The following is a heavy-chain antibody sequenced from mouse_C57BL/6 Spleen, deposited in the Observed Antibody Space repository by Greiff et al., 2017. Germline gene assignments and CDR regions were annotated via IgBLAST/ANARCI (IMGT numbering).Heavy chain of an antibody. Sequence: VPLQQPGAELVRPGSSVKLSCKASGYTFTSYWMHWVKQRPIQGLEWIGNIDPSDSETHYNQKFKDKATLTVDKSSSTAYMQLSSLTSEDSAVYYCARCTVARYFDVWGTGTTVTVSS. CDR3: ARCTVARYFDV. CDR2: IDPSDSET. V-gene: IGHV1-52*01. J-gene: IGHJ1*03. CDR1: GYTFTSYW. D-gene: IGHD1-1*01.